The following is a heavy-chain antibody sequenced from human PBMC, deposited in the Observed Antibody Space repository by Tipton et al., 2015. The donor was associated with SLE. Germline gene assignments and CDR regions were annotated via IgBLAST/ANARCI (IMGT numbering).Heavy chain of an antibody. D-gene: IGHD6-19*01. CDR3: ARRFAVAGRMVDY. J-gene: IGHJ4*02. Sequence: TLSLTCTVSGGSISSHYWSWIRQPPGKGLEWIGYIYFTGSTNYNPSLKSRVTISVDMSKNQFSLKLTSVTAADTAVYYCARRFAVAGRMVDYWGQGTLVTVSS. CDR2: IYFTGST. V-gene: IGHV4-59*11. CDR1: GGSISSHY.